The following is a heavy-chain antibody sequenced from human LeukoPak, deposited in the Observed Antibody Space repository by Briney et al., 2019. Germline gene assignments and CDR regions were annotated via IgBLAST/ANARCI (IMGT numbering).Heavy chain of an antibody. CDR3: AKDKLQQLVRYYFDY. D-gene: IGHD6-13*01. CDR1: GFTFSSYA. J-gene: IGHJ4*02. V-gene: IGHV3-23*01. CDR2: ISGSGGST. Sequence: GGSLRLSCAASGFTFSSYAMSWVRQAPGKGLEWVSAISGSGGSTYYADSVKGRFTISRDNSKNTLYLQMNSLRAEDTAEYYCAKDKLQQLVRYYFDYWGQGTLVTVSS.